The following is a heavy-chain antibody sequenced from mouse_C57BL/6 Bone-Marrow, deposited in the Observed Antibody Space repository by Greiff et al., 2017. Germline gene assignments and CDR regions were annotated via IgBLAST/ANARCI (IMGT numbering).Heavy chain of an antibody. D-gene: IGHD2-4*01. CDR1: GYTFTSYW. J-gene: IGHJ3*01. V-gene: IGHV1-55*01. Sequence: VQLKQPGAELVKPGASLKMSCKASGYTFTSYWITWVKQRPGQGLEWIGDICPGSGSTYYNEKFKSKATLTVDTSTSTAYMQLSSLTSEDSAVYYCARGIYYDYDGTYWGKGTLVTVSA. CDR3: ARGIYYDYDGTY. CDR2: ICPGSGST.